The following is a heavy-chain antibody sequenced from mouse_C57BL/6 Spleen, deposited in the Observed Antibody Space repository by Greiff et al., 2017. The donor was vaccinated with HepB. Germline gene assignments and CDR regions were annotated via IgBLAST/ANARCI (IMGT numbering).Heavy chain of an antibody. Sequence: QVQLQQSGAELVRPGTSVKVSCKASGYAFTNYLIEWVKQRPGQGLEWIGVINPGSGGTNYNEKFKGKATLTADKSSSTAYMQLSSLTSEDSAVYFCARDWDGYLAWFAYWGQGTLVTVSA. CDR2: INPGSGGT. V-gene: IGHV1-54*01. J-gene: IGHJ3*01. D-gene: IGHD2-3*01. CDR1: GYAFTNYL. CDR3: ARDWDGYLAWFAY.